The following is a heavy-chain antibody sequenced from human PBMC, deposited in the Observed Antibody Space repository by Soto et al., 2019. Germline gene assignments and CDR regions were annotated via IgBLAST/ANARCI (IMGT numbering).Heavy chain of an antibody. CDR1: GGSISSSRYY. J-gene: IGHJ5*02. D-gene: IGHD3-3*01. CDR2: IYYNGFT. V-gene: IGHV4-39*02. CDR3: ARKDDFWSGSGSFDP. Sequence: QLQLQESGPGLVKPSETLSLTCTVSGGSISSSRYYWGWIRQPPGKGLEWIGSIYYNGFTYYNPSLKSRVTISVATPRNHFSLKLNSVTTADTAVYFCARKDDFWSGSGSFDPWGQGTLVTVSP.